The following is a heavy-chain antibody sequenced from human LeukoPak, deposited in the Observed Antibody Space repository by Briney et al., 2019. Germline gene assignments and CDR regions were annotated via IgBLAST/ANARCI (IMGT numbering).Heavy chain of an antibody. Sequence: ASETLSLTCAVYGGSFSGYYWSWIRQPPGKWLEWIGEIGHGGSTNYSPSLKSRVTISGDTSKNQFSLKLSSVTAADTAVYCCARGGQPVAFDMWGQETMVTVSS. V-gene: IGHV4-34*01. CDR3: ARGGQPVAFDM. CDR2: IGHGGST. J-gene: IGHJ3*02. D-gene: IGHD6-6*01. CDR1: GGSFSGYY.